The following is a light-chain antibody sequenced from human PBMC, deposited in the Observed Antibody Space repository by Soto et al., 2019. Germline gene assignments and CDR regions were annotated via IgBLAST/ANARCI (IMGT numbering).Light chain of an antibody. J-gene: IGKJ1*01. Sequence: ETVMTQSPGTLSVSPGETATVSCTASQSVGRDLAWYQQKRGQAPRLLIYEASTRATGLPARFSGSGSGTDFTLTISSLQSVDFAFYFCLHYHNWPPTFGQGTKVEV. CDR2: EAS. CDR1: QSVGRD. V-gene: IGKV3-15*01. CDR3: LHYHNWPPT.